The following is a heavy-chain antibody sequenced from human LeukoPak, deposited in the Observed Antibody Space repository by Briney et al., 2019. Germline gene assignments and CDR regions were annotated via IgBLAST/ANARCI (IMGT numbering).Heavy chain of an antibody. Sequence: GGSLRLSCAASGFTFSDYYMSWIRQAPGKGLEWVSYISSSGSTIYYADSVKGRFTISRDNAKNSLYLQMNSLRAEDTAVYYCASDIGEWNTGWFDPWGQGTLVTVSS. D-gene: IGHD3-10*01. CDR1: GFTFSDYY. J-gene: IGHJ5*02. CDR2: ISSSGSTI. V-gene: IGHV3-11*01. CDR3: ASDIGEWNTGWFDP.